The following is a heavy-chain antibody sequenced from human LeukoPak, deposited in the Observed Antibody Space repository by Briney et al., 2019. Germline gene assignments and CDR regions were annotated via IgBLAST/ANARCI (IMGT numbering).Heavy chain of an antibody. Sequence: SETLSLTCTVSGGSISSYYWSWIRQPPGKGLEWIGYLYTSGSTNYNPSLKSRVTISVDTSKNQFSLKLSSVTAADTAVYYCARGADNYSNSYHYYYYMDVWGKGTTVTVSS. J-gene: IGHJ6*03. CDR2: LYTSGST. CDR1: GGSISSYY. D-gene: IGHD4-11*01. CDR3: ARGADNYSNSYHYYYYMDV. V-gene: IGHV4-4*09.